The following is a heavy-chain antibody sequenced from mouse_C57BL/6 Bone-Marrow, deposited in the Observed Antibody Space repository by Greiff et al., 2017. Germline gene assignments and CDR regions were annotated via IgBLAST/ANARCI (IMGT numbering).Heavy chain of an antibody. D-gene: IGHD2-4*01. J-gene: IGHJ1*03. Sequence: EVKVEESGGGLVKPGGSLKLSCAASGFTFSSYAMSWVRQTPEKRLEWVATISDGGSYTYYPDNVKGRFTISRDNAKNNLYPQMSHLKSEDTAMYYCARARLRYWYFDVWGTGTTVTVSS. V-gene: IGHV5-4*03. CDR1: GFTFSSYA. CDR3: ARARLRYWYFDV. CDR2: ISDGGSYT.